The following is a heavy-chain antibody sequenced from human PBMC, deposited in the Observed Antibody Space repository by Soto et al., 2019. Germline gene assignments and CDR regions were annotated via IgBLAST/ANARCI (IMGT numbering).Heavy chain of an antibody. J-gene: IGHJ6*02. D-gene: IGHD4-4*01. Sequence: SETLSLTCAVYGGSLSGYYWSWIRKPPRKGLEWSGENNHSGSTNYNPSLKSQVTISVDTSKNQSSLKLSSVTASDTAMYYCARGPTTEYDYVMDDWGQGTTVTVSS. CDR1: GGSLSGYY. CDR3: ARGPTTEYDYVMDD. CDR2: NNHSGST. V-gene: IGHV4-34*01.